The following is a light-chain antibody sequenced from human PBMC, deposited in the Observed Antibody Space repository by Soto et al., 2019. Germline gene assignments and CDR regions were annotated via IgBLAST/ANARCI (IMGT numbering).Light chain of an antibody. CDR1: SSNIGRNT. V-gene: IGLV1-44*01. CDR2: CYN. Sequence: QSVLTQPPSASGTPGQWVTISCSGSSSNIGRNTVNWYYQLPGTTPTLLINCYNHRPPAVPARFSGSKSCTSASLPIAGLQQEDEADYYCAAWDDSLNDVVFGGGTKLTVL. J-gene: IGLJ2*01. CDR3: AAWDDSLNDVV.